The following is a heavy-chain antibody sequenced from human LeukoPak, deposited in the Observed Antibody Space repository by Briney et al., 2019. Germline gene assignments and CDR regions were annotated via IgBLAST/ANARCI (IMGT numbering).Heavy chain of an antibody. V-gene: IGHV1-69*05. Sequence: SVKVSCKASGGTFSSYAISWVRQAPGQGLEWMGGIIPIFGTANYAQKFQGRVTMTTDTSTSTAYMELRSLRSDDTAVYYCASGNDYGDDGFDYWGQGTLVTVSS. D-gene: IGHD4-17*01. CDR3: ASGNDYGDDGFDY. CDR2: IIPIFGTA. CDR1: GGTFSSYA. J-gene: IGHJ4*02.